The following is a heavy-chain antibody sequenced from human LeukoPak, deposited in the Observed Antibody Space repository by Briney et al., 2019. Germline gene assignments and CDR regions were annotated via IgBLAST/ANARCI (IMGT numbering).Heavy chain of an antibody. D-gene: IGHD3-10*01. CDR3: ARDLYYYGSGSYVGLDY. Sequence: SQTLSLTCTVSGGSISSGSYYWSWIRQPAGKGLEWIGPIYTSRSTNYNPSFKSRVTISVDTSKNQFSLKLSSVTAADTAVYYCARDLYYYGSGSYVGLDYWGQGTLVTVSS. J-gene: IGHJ4*02. CDR2: IYTSRST. CDR1: GGSISSGSYY. V-gene: IGHV4-61*02.